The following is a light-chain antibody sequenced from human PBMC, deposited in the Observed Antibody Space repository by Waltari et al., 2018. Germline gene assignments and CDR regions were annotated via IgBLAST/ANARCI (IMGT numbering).Light chain of an antibody. CDR2: DAS. V-gene: IGKV1-39*01. CDR1: YSICRG. J-gene: IGKJ2*01. Sequence: DIQMTQSPSSVSASVGDRVTITCRASYSICRGLNWYQKKPGKAPILLFYDASTLESGVPSRFTGSGAGTDFTLTISSLRPEDFATYHCQQGLSIPYTFDQGTKVEIK. CDR3: QQGLSIPYT.